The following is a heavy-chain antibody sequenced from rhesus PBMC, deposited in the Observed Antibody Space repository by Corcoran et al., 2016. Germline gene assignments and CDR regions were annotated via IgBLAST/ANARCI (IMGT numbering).Heavy chain of an antibody. J-gene: IGHJ4*01. CDR3: ETRYSSANSFDC. V-gene: IGHV1-138*01. D-gene: IGHD6-31*01. CDR1: GYTFTDYY. CDR2: INPKPDST. Sequence: QVQLVQSGAEVKKPGSSVKVSSKASGYTFTDYYMNWVRQAPGQGLERMETINPKPDSTNYAQKFHGRVTIPGDTSTSTVYMELSSLRSEDTAVYYCETRYSSANSFDCWGQGVLVTVSS.